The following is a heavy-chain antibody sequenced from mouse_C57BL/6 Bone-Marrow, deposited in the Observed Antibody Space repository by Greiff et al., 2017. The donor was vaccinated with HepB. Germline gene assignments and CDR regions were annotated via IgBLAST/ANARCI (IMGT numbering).Heavy chain of an antibody. CDR2: IYPGSGST. Sequence: VQLQQPGAELVKPGASVKMSCKASGYTFTSYWITWVKQRPGQGLEWIGDIYPGSGSTNYNEKFKSKATLTVDTSSSTAYMQLSSLTSEDSAVYYCAREGGVITTVDWYVDVWGTGTTVTVSS. J-gene: IGHJ1*03. D-gene: IGHD1-1*01. CDR1: GYTFTSYW. CDR3: AREGGVITTVDWYVDV. V-gene: IGHV1-55*01.